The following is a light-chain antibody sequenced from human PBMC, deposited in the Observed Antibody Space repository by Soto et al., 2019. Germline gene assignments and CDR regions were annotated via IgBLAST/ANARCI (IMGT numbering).Light chain of an antibody. Sequence: QSALTQPASVSGSPGQSITISCTGSSSDVGTYNLVSWYQHHPGKAPKLMISEVIKRPSGVSNRFSGSKSGNTASLTISGLQAEHEADYYCRSYAGSSIFVFGGGTNLTVL. V-gene: IGLV2-23*02. J-gene: IGLJ2*01. CDR2: EVI. CDR3: RSYAGSSIFV. CDR1: SSDVGTYNL.